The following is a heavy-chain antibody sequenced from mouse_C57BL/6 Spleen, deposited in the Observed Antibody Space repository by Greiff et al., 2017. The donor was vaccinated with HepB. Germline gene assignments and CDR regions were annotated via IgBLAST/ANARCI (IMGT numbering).Heavy chain of an antibody. J-gene: IGHJ1*03. CDR1: GFTFSSYA. CDR3: TRDLIYDGYYWYFDV. V-gene: IGHV5-9-1*02. Sequence: EVKVEESGEGLVKPGGSLKLSCAASGFTFSSYAMSWVRQTPEKRLEWVAYISSGGDYIYYADTVKGRFTISRDNARNTLYLQMSSLKSEDTAMYYCTRDLIYDGYYWYFDVWGTGTTVTVSS. CDR2: ISSGGDYI. D-gene: IGHD2-3*01.